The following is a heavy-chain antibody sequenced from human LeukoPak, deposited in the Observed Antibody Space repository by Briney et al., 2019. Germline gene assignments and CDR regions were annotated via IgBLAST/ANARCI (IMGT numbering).Heavy chain of an antibody. CDR1: GGTFSSYA. CDR2: IIPIFGTA. D-gene: IGHD2-2*02. Sequence: GASVKVSCKASGGTFSSYAISWVRQAPGQGLEWMGGIIPIFGTANYAQKFQGRVTITTDESTSTAYMELSSLRSEDTAVYYCAGANCSSTSCYIPSYYYYYMDVWGKGTTVTVSS. J-gene: IGHJ6*03. V-gene: IGHV1-69*05. CDR3: AGANCSSTSCYIPSYYYYYMDV.